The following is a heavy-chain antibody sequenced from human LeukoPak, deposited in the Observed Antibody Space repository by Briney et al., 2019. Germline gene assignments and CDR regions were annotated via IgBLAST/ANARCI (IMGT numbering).Heavy chain of an antibody. CDR2: IYTSGST. Sequence: PSETLSLTCTVSGGSISSYYLSWIRQPAGKGLEWIGRIYTSGSTNYNPSLKSRVTMSVGTSKNQFSLKLSSVTAADTAVYYCARDIAVAGTGAFDIWGQGTMVTVSS. D-gene: IGHD6-19*01. J-gene: IGHJ3*02. CDR3: ARDIAVAGTGAFDI. CDR1: GGSISSYY. V-gene: IGHV4-4*07.